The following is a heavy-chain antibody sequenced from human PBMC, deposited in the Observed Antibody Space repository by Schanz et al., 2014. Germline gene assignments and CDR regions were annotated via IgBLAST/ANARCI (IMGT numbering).Heavy chain of an antibody. V-gene: IGHV3-23*01. CDR3: AREDCSATSCYFRY. D-gene: IGHD2-21*01. J-gene: IGHJ4*02. CDR2: ITGSGGTT. CDR1: GFTFNSYA. Sequence: EVRLLESGGGLVQPGGSLRLSCVASGFTFNSYAMSWVRQAPGKGLEWVSAITGSGGTTHYADSVKGRFTISRDNSNNTVYLQMNTLRAEDTAVYYCAREDCSATSCYFRYWGQGTLVTVSS.